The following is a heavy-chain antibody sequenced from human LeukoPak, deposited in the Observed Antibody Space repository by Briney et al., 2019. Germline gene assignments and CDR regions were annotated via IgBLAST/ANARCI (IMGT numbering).Heavy chain of an antibody. CDR2: ISVYNGNT. Sequence: ASVKVSCKASGYXFTNYAISWVRQAPGQGHEWLGWISVYNGNTNYAQKLQGRVTMTADTSTTTAYMELRSLRSDDTAVYYCARGYCSSATCRHFDYWGQGALVTVSS. CDR3: ARGYCSSATCRHFDY. J-gene: IGHJ4*02. D-gene: IGHD2-2*01. CDR1: GYXFTNYA. V-gene: IGHV1-18*01.